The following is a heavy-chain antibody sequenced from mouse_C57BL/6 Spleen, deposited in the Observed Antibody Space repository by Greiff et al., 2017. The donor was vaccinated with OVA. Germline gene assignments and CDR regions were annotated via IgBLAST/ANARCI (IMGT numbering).Heavy chain of an antibody. D-gene: IGHD1-1*01. CDR1: GYTFTSYW. CDR2: IDPSDSYT. CDR3: ARRGGSTHWYFDV. Sequence: VQLRQPGAELVMPGASVKLSCKASGYTFTSYWMHWVKQRPGQGLEWIGEIDPSDSYTNYNQKFKGKSTLTVDKSSSTAYMQLSSLTSEDSAVYYCARRGGSTHWYFDVWGTGTTVTVSS. V-gene: IGHV1-69*01. J-gene: IGHJ1*03.